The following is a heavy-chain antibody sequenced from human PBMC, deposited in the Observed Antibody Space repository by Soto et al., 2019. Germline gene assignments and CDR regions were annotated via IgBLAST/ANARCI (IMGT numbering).Heavy chain of an antibody. D-gene: IGHD3-9*01. V-gene: IGHV3-30-3*01. CDR3: ARSNCDILTGKDRDASDI. Sequence: EGPLRISRAASGFTFSSYAMHWVRQAPGKGLEWVAVISYDGSNKYYADSVKGRFTISRDNSKKTLYLQMNSLRAEDTAVYYCARSNCDILTGKDRDASDIWGQATMVNV. CDR1: GFTFSSYA. J-gene: IGHJ3*02. CDR2: ISYDGSNK.